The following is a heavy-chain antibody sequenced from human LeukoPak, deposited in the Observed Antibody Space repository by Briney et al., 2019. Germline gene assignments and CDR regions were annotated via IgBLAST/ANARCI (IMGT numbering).Heavy chain of an antibody. Sequence: GGSLRLSCAASGFTFSSYSLSWVRQAPGKGLEWVSSISSDSSYIYYADSLKGRFTISRDNARNSLYLQMSSLGAEDTAVYYCARGTLYNSADYWGQGTLVTVSS. J-gene: IGHJ4*02. CDR1: GFTFSSYS. CDR2: ISSDSSYI. CDR3: ARGTLYNSADY. D-gene: IGHD6-25*01. V-gene: IGHV3-21*01.